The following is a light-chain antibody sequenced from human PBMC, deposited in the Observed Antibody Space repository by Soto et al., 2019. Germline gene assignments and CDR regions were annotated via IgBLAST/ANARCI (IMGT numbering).Light chain of an antibody. CDR3: QQYNNWPYT. V-gene: IGKV3D-15*01. CDR2: GAS. CDR1: QSVSTK. Sequence: MVMTQSPATLSVSPGERATLSCSASQSVSTKLAWYQQKPGQAPRLLIYGASTRATGIPARFSGSGSGTDFTLTISSLQSEDFAVYYCQQYNNWPYTFGPGTRVDIK. J-gene: IGKJ3*01.